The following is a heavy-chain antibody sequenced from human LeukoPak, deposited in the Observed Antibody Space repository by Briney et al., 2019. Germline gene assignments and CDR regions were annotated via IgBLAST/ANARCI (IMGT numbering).Heavy chain of an antibody. D-gene: IGHD6-19*01. Sequence: PGGSLRLSCAASGLTLSSYWMHWVRQAPGKGLVWVLRINSDGSSTRYADSVKGRFTISRDNAKNTLYLQMNSLRAEDTAVYYCARVIYSGWEGELSDWGQGTLVTVSS. CDR2: INSDGSST. V-gene: IGHV3-74*01. CDR1: GLTLSSYW. CDR3: ARVIYSGWEGELSD. J-gene: IGHJ4*02.